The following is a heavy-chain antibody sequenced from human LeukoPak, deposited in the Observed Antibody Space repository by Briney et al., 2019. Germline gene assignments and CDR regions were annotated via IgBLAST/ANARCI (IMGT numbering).Heavy chain of an antibody. V-gene: IGHV3-23*01. J-gene: IGHJ4*02. Sequence: GGSLRLSCAASGLTFSSYAMSWVRQAPGKGLEWVSAISGSGGSTYYADSVKGRFTISRDNSKNTLYLQMNSLRAEDTAVYYCAKDLHIVVVTAILDYWGQGTLVTVSS. CDR2: ISGSGGST. D-gene: IGHD2-21*02. CDR1: GLTFSSYA. CDR3: AKDLHIVVVTAILDY.